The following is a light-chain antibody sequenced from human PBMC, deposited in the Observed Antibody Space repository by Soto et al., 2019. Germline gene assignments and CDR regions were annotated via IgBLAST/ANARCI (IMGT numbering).Light chain of an antibody. Sequence: DIQMTQSPSTLSASVRDRVTITCRASQSISNLLAWYQQKPGRAPTLLIYKASTLESGVPSRFSGSGSGTEFSLTISSLQPDDVATYYCQQYTSYPLTFGQGTRLEMK. CDR1: QSISNL. CDR2: KAS. CDR3: QQYTSYPLT. V-gene: IGKV1-5*03. J-gene: IGKJ5*01.